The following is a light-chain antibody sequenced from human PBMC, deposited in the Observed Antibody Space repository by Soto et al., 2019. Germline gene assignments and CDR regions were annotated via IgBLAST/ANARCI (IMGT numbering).Light chain of an antibody. J-gene: IGKJ5*01. CDR2: GAS. CDR1: RGVTSSY. CDR3: QQYGTYPQT. Sequence: EVVLCHSPITLSLSPGERATLSSVTSRGVTSSYLAWYQQRPGQAPRLLIFGASSRATDIPDRFSGNGSGTEFTLTINRLEPEDFAVYYCQQYGTYPQTFGQGTRLDIK. V-gene: IGKV3-20*01.